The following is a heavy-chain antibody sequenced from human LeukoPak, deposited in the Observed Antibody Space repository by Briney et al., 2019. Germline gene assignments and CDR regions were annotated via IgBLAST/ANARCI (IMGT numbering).Heavy chain of an antibody. V-gene: IGHV4-59*01. J-gene: IGHJ4*02. CDR2: IYYSGST. CDR1: GGSISSYY. CDR3: ARAGGGYDSSGYYHTGPIDY. D-gene: IGHD3-22*01. Sequence: KASETLSLTCTVSGGSISSYYWSWIRQPPGKGLEWIGYIYYSGSTNYNPSLKSRVTISVDTSKNQFPLKLSSVTAADTAVYYCARAGGGYDSSGYYHTGPIDYWGQGTLVTVSS.